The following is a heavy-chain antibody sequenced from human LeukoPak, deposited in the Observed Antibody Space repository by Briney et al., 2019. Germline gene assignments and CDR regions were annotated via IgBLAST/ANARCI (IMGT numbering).Heavy chain of an antibody. V-gene: IGHV1-69*13. D-gene: IGHD3-10*01. Sequence: ASVKVSCKASGGTFSSYAISWVRQAPGQGLKWMGGIIPIFGTANYAQKFQGRVTITANESTSTAYMELSRLRSDDTAVYYCARGGALLWFGDPGGYYYGMDVWGQGTTVTVSS. CDR1: GGTFSSYA. J-gene: IGHJ6*02. CDR2: IIPIFGTA. CDR3: ARGGALLWFGDPGGYYYGMDV.